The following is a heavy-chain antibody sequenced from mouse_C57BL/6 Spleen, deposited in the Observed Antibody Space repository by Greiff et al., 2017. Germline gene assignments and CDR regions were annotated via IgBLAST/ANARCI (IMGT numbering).Heavy chain of an antibody. Sequence: EVKLQESGGDLVKPGGSLKLSCAASGFTFSSYGMSWVRQTPDKRLEWVATISSGGSYTYYPDSVKGRFTISRDNAKNTLYLQMSSLKSEDTAMYYCARQGAQGFFDYWGQGTTLTVSS. CDR2: ISSGGSYT. CDR3: ARQGAQGFFDY. D-gene: IGHD3-2*02. V-gene: IGHV5-6*01. CDR1: GFTFSSYG. J-gene: IGHJ2*01.